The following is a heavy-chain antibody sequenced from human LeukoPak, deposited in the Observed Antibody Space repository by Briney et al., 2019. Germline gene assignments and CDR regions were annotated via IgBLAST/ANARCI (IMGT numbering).Heavy chain of an antibody. Sequence: SVKVSCKASGGTFSSYAISWVRQAPGQGLEWMGGIIPIFGTANYAQKFQGRVTITADESTSTAYMELSSLRSEDTAVYYCARFRGYGYGHFDYWGQGTLVTVSS. J-gene: IGHJ4*02. D-gene: IGHD5-18*01. V-gene: IGHV1-69*13. CDR3: ARFRGYGYGHFDY. CDR2: IIPIFGTA. CDR1: GGTFSSYA.